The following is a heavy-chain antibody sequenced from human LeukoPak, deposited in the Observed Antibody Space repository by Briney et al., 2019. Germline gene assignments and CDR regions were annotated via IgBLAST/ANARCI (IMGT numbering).Heavy chain of an antibody. J-gene: IGHJ4*02. CDR1: GYTFSNGW. D-gene: IGHD3-22*01. CDR2: IQRKTDGGTT. V-gene: IGHV3-15*01. Sequence: PGGSLRLSCAARGYTFSNGWMTWVSQAPGRGLEWVGRIQRKTDGGTTDYAAAVKGRFIISRDDSKNTLNLQMNSLTTEDTAVYYCTSTLGYWGQGTLVTVSS. CDR3: TSTLGY.